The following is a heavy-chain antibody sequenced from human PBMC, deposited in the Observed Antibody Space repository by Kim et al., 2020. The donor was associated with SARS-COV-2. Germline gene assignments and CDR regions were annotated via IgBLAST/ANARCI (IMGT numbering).Heavy chain of an antibody. CDR1: GGSFSGYP. J-gene: IGHJ6*02. V-gene: IGHV4-34*01. Sequence: SETLSLTCAVYGGSFSGYPWSWIRQPPGKGLEWIGEINHSGSTNYNPSLKSRVTISVDTSKNQFSLKLRSVTAADTAVYYCAGPNRRPRKYGSRSDYNYYYYSMDVWGQGNPVTVS. CDR2: INHSGST. D-gene: IGHD3-10*01. CDR3: AGPNRRPRKYGSRSDYNYYYYSMDV.